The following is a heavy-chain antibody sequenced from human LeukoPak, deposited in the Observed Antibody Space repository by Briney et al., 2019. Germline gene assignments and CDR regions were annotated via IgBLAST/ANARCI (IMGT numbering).Heavy chain of an antibody. CDR2: IIPIFGTA. Sequence: SVKVSCKASGGTFSSYAISWVRQAPGQGLEWMGGIIPIFGTANYAQKFQGRVTITTDESTSTAYMELSSLRSEDTAVYHCARGHGSYYYYMDVWGQGTTVIVSS. J-gene: IGHJ6*02. CDR1: GGTFSSYA. D-gene: IGHD3-10*01. CDR3: ARGHGSYYYYMDV. V-gene: IGHV1-69*05.